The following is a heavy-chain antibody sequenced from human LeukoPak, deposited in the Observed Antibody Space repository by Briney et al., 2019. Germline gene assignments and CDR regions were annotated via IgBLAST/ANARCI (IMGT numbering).Heavy chain of an antibody. D-gene: IGHD3-10*01. CDR3: ARHPDWTSGSGSNWFDP. Sequence: SETLSLTCTVSGGSISSYYWSWIRQPPGKGLEWIGYIYYSGSTNYNPSLKSRVTISVDTSKNQLSLKLSSVTAADTAVYYCARHPDWTSGSGSNWFDPWGQGTLVTVSS. V-gene: IGHV4-59*08. CDR2: IYYSGST. J-gene: IGHJ5*02. CDR1: GGSISSYY.